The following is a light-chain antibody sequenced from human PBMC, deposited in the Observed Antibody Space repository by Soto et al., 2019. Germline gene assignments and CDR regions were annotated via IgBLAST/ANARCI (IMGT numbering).Light chain of an antibody. CDR2: GAS. CDR1: QSVSSN. V-gene: IGKV3-15*01. J-gene: IGKJ2*01. Sequence: EIVMTQSPATLSVSPGERATLSCRASQSVSSNLAWYQQKPGQAPRLLIYGASTRATGIPARFSGSGSGTDFTLTISRLQSEDFAVYYCQQYNNWPPSTFGQGTKLEIK. CDR3: QQYNNWPPST.